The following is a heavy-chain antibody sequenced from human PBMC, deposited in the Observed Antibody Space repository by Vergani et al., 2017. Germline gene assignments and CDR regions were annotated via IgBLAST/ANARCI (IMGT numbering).Heavy chain of an antibody. J-gene: IGHJ3*02. CDR1: GYSFTSYW. V-gene: IGHV5-51*01. Sequence: VQLVESGAEVKKPGESLKISCKGSGYSFTSYWIGWVRQMPGKGLEWMGIIYPGDSDTRYSPSFQGQVTISADKSISTAYLQWSSPKASDTAMYYCAMNFFYGSGRPYDPFDIWGQGTMVTVSS. CDR2: IYPGDSDT. D-gene: IGHD3-10*01. CDR3: AMNFFYGSGRPYDPFDI.